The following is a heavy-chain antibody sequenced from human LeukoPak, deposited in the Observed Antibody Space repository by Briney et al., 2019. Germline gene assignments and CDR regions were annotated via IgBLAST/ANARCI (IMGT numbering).Heavy chain of an antibody. J-gene: IGHJ4*02. CDR3: ARDPRRDGYTDY. CDR2: IIPILGIA. V-gene: IGHV1-69*04. D-gene: IGHD5-24*01. CDR1: GGTFSSYA. Sequence: PLASVKVSCKASGGTFSSYAISWVRQAPGQGLEWMGRIIPILGIANYAQKFQGRVTITADKSTSTAYMELSSLRSEDTAVYYCARDPRRDGYTDYWGQGTLVTVSS.